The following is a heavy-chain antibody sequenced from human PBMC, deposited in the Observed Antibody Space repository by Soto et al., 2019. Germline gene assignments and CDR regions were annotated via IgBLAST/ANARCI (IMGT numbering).Heavy chain of an antibody. CDR2: ILYSGTT. CDR1: GGSIRSGDYY. J-gene: IGHJ4*02. V-gene: IGHV4-30-4*01. Sequence: SETLSLTCTVSGGSIRSGDYYWSWIRQPPGKGLEWIGYILYSGTTNYNPSLESRLTISVDTSKNQFSLKLTSVTAADTAVYYCARNGALDYWGRGTLVTVSS. D-gene: IGHD2-8*01. CDR3: ARNGALDY.